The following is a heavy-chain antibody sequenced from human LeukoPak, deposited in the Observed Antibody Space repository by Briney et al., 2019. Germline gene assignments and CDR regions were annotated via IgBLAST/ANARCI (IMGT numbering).Heavy chain of an antibody. D-gene: IGHD3-22*01. CDR1: GFTFSSYE. Sequence: KAGGSLRLSCAASGFTFSSYEMNWVRQAPGKGLEWVSYISSSGNTIYYADSVKGRFGISRDNAKNSLYLQMSSLRAEDTAVYYCARGLYYYDSSGYPYYFDYWGQGTLVTVSS. J-gene: IGHJ4*02. CDR2: ISSSGNTI. CDR3: ARGLYYYDSSGYPYYFDY. V-gene: IGHV3-48*03.